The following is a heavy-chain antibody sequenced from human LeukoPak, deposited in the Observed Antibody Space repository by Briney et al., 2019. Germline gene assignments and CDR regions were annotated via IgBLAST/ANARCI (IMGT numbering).Heavy chain of an antibody. CDR2: ISSSSSYI. D-gene: IGHD6-13*01. CDR3: AREWGIAAAESDY. CDR1: GFTFSSYA. J-gene: IGHJ4*02. Sequence: GGSLRLSCAASGFTFSSYAMSRVRQAPGKGLEWVSSISSSSSYIYYADSVKGRFTISRDNAKNSLYLQMNSLRAEDTAVYYCAREWGIAAAESDYWGQGTLVTVSS. V-gene: IGHV3-21*01.